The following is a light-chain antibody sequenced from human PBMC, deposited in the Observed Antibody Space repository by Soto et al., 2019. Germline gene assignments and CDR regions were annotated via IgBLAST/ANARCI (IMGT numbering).Light chain of an antibody. CDR2: SND. CDR3: AAWDDSLFGHV. V-gene: IGLV1-44*01. Sequence: QSVLTQPPSASGTPGQRVTISCSGGSSDIGSNTVNWYQQLPGTAPKLLIYSNDQRPSGVPDRFSGSKSGTSASLAISGLQSDDEADYYCAAWDDSLFGHVFGTGTKVTVL. CDR1: SSDIGSNT. J-gene: IGLJ1*01.